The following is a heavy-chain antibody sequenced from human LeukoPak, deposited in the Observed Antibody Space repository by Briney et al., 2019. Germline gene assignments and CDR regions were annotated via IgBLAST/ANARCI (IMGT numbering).Heavy chain of an antibody. V-gene: IGHV3-23*01. CDR1: GFTVSAYA. CDR3: AARKVRGVWFYLDY. D-gene: IGHD3-10*01. Sequence: GVSLRLSCAASGFTVSAYAMAWVRQAPGKGLEWVSTIYDDNTYYADSVKGRFAVSTDNSKNTLYLQMNSLRVEDTAVYFCAARKVRGVWFYLDYWGQGTLVTVSS. J-gene: IGHJ4*02. CDR2: IYDDNT.